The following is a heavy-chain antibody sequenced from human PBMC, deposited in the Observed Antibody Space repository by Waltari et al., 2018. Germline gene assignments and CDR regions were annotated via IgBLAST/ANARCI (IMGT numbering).Heavy chain of an antibody. CDR1: GGTFSSYA. CDR2: IITICGTA. CDR3: ARDGYSSSEYYYYYYMDV. Sequence: QVQLVQSGAEVKKPGSSVKVSCKASGGTFSSYAISWVRQAPGQGLEWMGGIITICGTANYAQKFQGRVTITADESTSTAYMGLSSLRSEDTAVYYCARDGYSSSEYYYYYYMDVWGKGTTVTVSS. V-gene: IGHV1-69*12. D-gene: IGHD6-6*01. J-gene: IGHJ6*03.